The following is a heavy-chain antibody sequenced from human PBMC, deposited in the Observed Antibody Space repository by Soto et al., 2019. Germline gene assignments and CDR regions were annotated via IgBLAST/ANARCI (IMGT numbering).Heavy chain of an antibody. CDR2: ISSRSDI. D-gene: IGHD2-2*02. J-gene: IGHJ6*02. CDR1: GFTFSTYS. CDR3: AREYTAWPLAYGLDV. Sequence: VGSLRLSGVVSGFTFSTYSINWVCQAPGKGLEWVSSISSRSDIYYADSVKGRFTISRDNAKNSVSLQMNSLRAEDTAVYYCAREYTAWPLAYGLDVWGQGTTVTVSS. V-gene: IGHV3-21*01.